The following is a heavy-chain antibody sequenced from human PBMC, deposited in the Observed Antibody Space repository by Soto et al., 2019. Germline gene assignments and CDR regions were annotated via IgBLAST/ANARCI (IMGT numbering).Heavy chain of an antibody. J-gene: IGHJ5*02. CDR1: GFTFSDYY. CDR3: ARDPPLHFMDP. CDR2: ISSSSSYT. V-gene: IGHV3-11*06. Sequence: PGGSLRLSCAASGFTFSDYYMSWIRQAPGKGLEWVSYISSSSSYTNYADSVKGRFTISRDNAKNSLYLQMNSLRAEDTAVYYCARDPPLHFMDPWGQGTLVTVSS. D-gene: IGHD3-16*01.